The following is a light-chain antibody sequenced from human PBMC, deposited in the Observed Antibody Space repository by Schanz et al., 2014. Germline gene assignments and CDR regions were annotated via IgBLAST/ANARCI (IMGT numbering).Light chain of an antibody. CDR2: AAS. CDR3: QQYNSYPYT. Sequence: DIQMTQSPSSLSASVGDRVTITCRASQSIGTYLNWYQHKPGNAPKLLIYAASSLQSGVPSRFSGSGSGTEFTLTISSLQPDDFATYYCQQYNSYPYTFGQGTKVEIK. V-gene: IGKV1-39*01. CDR1: QSIGTY. J-gene: IGKJ2*01.